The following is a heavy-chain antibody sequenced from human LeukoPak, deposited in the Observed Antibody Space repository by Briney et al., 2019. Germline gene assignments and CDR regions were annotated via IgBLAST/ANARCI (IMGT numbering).Heavy chain of an antibody. CDR2: ISWNSGSI. J-gene: IGHJ4*02. Sequence: GGSLRLSCAASGFTFDDYAMHWVRQAPGKGLEWVSGISWNSGSIGYADSVKGRFTISRDNAKDSVYLQMNSLRAEDTAVYFCAKAEPASGYDYWGQGTLVTVSS. CDR3: AKAEPASGYDY. CDR1: GFTFDDYA. V-gene: IGHV3-9*01. D-gene: IGHD1-14*01.